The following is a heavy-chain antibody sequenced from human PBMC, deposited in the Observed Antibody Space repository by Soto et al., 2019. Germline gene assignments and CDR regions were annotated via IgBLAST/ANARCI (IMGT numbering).Heavy chain of an antibody. CDR2: IKTDGTYA. Sequence: EVQLVESGGDLVQPGGSLRLSCAASGFTFSTYWMHWVRQAPGKGLLWVSRIKTDGTYATYADSVKGRFTISRDNAKNTLYLQMNSLRVEDAAVYYCAAGGSGDYANWGQGILVTVSS. CDR1: GFTFSTYW. J-gene: IGHJ4*02. D-gene: IGHD3-22*01. V-gene: IGHV3-74*01. CDR3: AAGGSGDYAN.